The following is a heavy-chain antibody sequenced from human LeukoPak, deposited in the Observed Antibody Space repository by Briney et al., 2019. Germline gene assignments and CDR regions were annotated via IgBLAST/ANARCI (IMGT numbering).Heavy chain of an antibody. CDR1: GGSISSGDYP. D-gene: IGHD3-10*01. CDR2: IFHPGHT. CDR3: ARGFYGAGSHFDF. J-gene: IGHJ4*02. V-gene: IGHV4-30-2*01. Sequence: SQTLSLTCTVSGGSISSGDYPWSWIRQPPGKGLEWIGYIFHPGHTSYNPSLKSRVTISVDMSKNQLSLRLTSVTAADTAVYYCARGFYGAGSHFDFWGQGTLVTVSS.